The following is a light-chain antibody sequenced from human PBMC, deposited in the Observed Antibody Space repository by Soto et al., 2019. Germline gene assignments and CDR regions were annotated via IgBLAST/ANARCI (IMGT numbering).Light chain of an antibody. Sequence: EIVFAQSPGTPSFSPGEXXXXXXXXXQSVSSSYLAWYQQKPGQPPRLLIYGASTRATGIPARFSGSGSGTEYTLTISSLQSEDFAVYYCQQYNNWPPWTFGQGTKVDIK. V-gene: IGKV3-15*01. CDR1: QSVSSSY. J-gene: IGKJ1*01. CDR3: QQYNNWPPWT. CDR2: GAS.